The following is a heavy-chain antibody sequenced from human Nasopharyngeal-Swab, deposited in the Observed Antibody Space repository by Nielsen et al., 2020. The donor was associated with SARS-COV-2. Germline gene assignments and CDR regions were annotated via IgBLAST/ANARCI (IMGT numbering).Heavy chain of an antibody. CDR1: GFTFSSYW. V-gene: IGHV3-7*01. Sequence: GESLKISCAASGFTFSSYWMSWVRQAPGKGLEWVANIKQDGSEKYYVDSVKGRFTISRDNAKNSLYLQMNSLRAEDTAVYYCARISSGWYDGYWGQGTLVTVSS. D-gene: IGHD6-19*01. J-gene: IGHJ4*02. CDR2: IKQDGSEK. CDR3: ARISSGWYDGY.